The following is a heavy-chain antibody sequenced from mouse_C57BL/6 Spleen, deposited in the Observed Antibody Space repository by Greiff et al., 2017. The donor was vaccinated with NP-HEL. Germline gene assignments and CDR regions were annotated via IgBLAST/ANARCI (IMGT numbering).Heavy chain of an antibody. CDR3: ARSTYSKTWFAD. Sequence: QVQLQQSGAELVKPGASVKISCKASGYAFSSYWMNWVKQRPGKGLEWIGQIYPGDGDTNYNGKFKGKATLTADKSSSTAYMQLSSLTSEDSAVYFCARSTYSKTWFADWGQGTLVTVSA. V-gene: IGHV1-80*01. D-gene: IGHD2-5*01. CDR2: IYPGDGDT. CDR1: GYAFSSYW. J-gene: IGHJ3*01.